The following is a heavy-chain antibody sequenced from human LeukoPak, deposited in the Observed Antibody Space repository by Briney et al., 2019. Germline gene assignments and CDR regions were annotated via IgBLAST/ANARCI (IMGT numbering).Heavy chain of an antibody. CDR3: VRGAGPGTPFD. V-gene: IGHV3-74*01. CDR1: GFTFSLSW. Sequence: GGSLSLSCAASGFTFSLSWMHWVRPAPGKGLERVSSINYDARSRTYADSVKGRLTISRDNAENTLFLQMNSLRVEDSAFYSCVRGAGPGTPFDWGQGILVTVSS. CDR2: INYDARSR. J-gene: IGHJ1*01. D-gene: IGHD1-1*01.